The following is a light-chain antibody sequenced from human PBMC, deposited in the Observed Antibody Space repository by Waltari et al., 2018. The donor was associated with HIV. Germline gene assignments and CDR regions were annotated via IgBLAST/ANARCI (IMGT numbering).Light chain of an antibody. J-gene: IGLJ1*01. Sequence: QSALTQPASVSGSPGQSLTISCTGTTSDVGGYQYVSWYQQHPGKAPKLMNYEFTNRPSGVSFRFSGSKSGNTASLTISGLQAEDEADYFCTSYTSRNTRVFGTGTKVTVL. CDR1: TSDVGGYQY. CDR3: TSYTSRNTRV. V-gene: IGLV2-14*01. CDR2: EFT.